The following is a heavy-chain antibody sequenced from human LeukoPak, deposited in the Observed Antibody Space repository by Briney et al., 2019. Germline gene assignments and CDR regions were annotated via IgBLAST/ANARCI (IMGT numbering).Heavy chain of an antibody. V-gene: IGHV3-30*03. CDR3: ARDPTGTTNFDY. CDR2: ISYDGSNK. J-gene: IGHJ4*02. CDR1: GFTFSSYG. Sequence: GGSLRLSCAASGFTFSSYGMHWVRQAPGKGLEGVAVISYDGSNKYYADSVKGRFTISRDNSKNTLYLQMNSLRAEDTAVYYCARDPTGTTNFDYWGQGTLVTVSS. D-gene: IGHD1-1*01.